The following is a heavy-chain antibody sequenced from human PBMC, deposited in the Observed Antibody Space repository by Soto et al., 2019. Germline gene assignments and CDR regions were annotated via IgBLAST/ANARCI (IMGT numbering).Heavy chain of an antibody. CDR1: GVSINSDNYY. CDR2: IYYRGST. J-gene: IGHJ4*02. Sequence: QVQLQESGPELVKPSQTLSLTCTVSGVSINSDNYYWSWIRQHPGKGLEYIGYIYYRGSTYYNPSLKSRVTTSVDTSKNQFSLKLSSVTAADTAVYYCAREGVYGPHFFDYWGQGTLVTVSS. D-gene: IGHD4-17*01. V-gene: IGHV4-31*03. CDR3: AREGVYGPHFFDY.